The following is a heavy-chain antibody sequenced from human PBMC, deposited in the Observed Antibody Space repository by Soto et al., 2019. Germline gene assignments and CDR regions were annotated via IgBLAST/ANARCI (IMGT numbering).Heavy chain of an antibody. D-gene: IGHD5-18*01. Sequence: QVQLQESGPGLVKPTQTLSLTGTVSGGSISSGHYYWSWIRQPPGKGLEWIGYIYYSGSTYYNPSVKSRVTISVDTSKNQFSLKLSSVTAVDTAVYYCARVQGGGGAMVHNYWGQGTLVTVSS. CDR3: ARVQGGGGAMVHNY. V-gene: IGHV4-30-4*01. J-gene: IGHJ4*02. CDR1: GGSISSGHYY. CDR2: IYYSGST.